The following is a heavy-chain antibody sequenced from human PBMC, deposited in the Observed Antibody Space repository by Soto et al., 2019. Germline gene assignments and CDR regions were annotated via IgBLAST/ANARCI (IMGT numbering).Heavy chain of an antibody. J-gene: IGHJ6*02. Sequence: PGGSQRLSCTASGFTFRNAGMNWVRQAPGKGLEWVGRIKSKTDGGTTDYAAPVKGRFTISRDDSKNTLYLQMNSLKTEDTAVYYCTNEPVTANYYYGMDVWGQGTTVTVSS. V-gene: IGHV3-15*07. CDR2: IKSKTDGGTT. D-gene: IGHD2-21*02. CDR3: TNEPVTANYYYGMDV. CDR1: GFTFRNAG.